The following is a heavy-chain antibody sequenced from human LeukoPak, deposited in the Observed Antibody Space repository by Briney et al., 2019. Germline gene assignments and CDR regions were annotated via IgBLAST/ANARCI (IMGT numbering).Heavy chain of an antibody. CDR3: AKDRTRMVRGVITPYFDY. V-gene: IGHV3-23*01. Sequence: QPGGSLRLSCAASGFTFSSFAMTWVRQAPGKGLEWVSAISGSGGSTYYADSVKGRFTISRDNSKNTLYLQMNSLRAEDTAVYYCAKDRTRMVRGVITPYFDYWGQGTLVTVSS. CDR2: ISGSGGST. J-gene: IGHJ4*02. CDR1: GFTFSSFA. D-gene: IGHD3-10*01.